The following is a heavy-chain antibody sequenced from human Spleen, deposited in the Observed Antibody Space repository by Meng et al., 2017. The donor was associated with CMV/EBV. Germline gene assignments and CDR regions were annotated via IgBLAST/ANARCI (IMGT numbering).Heavy chain of an antibody. Sequence: GGSLRLSCAASGFRFSSYWMHWVRQAPGKGLVWVSRLNSDGSGTSSADSVKGRFTISRDNAKNTVYLQMNSLRAEDTAVYYCARDGDIWSGYFFDYWGQGTLVTVSS. CDR3: ARDGDIWSGYFFDY. CDR2: LNSDGSGT. V-gene: IGHV3-74*01. D-gene: IGHD3-3*01. J-gene: IGHJ4*02. CDR1: GFRFSSYW.